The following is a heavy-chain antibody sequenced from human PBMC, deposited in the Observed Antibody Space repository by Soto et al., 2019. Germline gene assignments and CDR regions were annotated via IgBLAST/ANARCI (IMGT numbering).Heavy chain of an antibody. V-gene: IGHV5-10-1*04. CDR3: ARHGPRVYYDNSDYYYYGMDV. CDR1: GYSFAGYW. Sequence: PGESLKISCKGSGYSFAGYWITWVRQKPGKGLEWMGRIDPSDSQTYYSPSFQGQVTISADKSISTAYLQWSSLKASDTAMYYCARHGPRVYYDNSDYYYYGMDVWGQGTTVTVSS. CDR2: IDPSDSQT. J-gene: IGHJ6*02. D-gene: IGHD3-22*01.